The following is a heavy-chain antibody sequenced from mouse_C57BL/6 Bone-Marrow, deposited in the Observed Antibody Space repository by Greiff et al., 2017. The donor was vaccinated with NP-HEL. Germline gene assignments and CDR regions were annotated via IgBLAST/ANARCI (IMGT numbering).Heavy chain of an antibody. J-gene: IGHJ2*01. CDR2: IYPSDSET. CDR1: GYTFTSYW. CDR3: ARQNYYGSSFYYFDY. Sequence: QVQLQQPGAELVRPGSSVKLSCKASGYTFTSYWMDWVKQRPGQGLEWIGNIYPSDSETHYNQKFKDKATLTVDKSSSTAYMQLSSLTSEDSAVYYCARQNYYGSSFYYFDYWGQGTTLTVSS. D-gene: IGHD1-1*01. V-gene: IGHV1-61*01.